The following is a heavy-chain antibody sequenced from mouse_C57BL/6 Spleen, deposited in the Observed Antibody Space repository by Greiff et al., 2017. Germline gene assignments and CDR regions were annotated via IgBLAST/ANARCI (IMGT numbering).Heavy chain of an antibody. Sequence: QVQLQQPGAELVKPGASVKLSCKASGYTFTSYWMHWVKQRPGQGLEWIGMIHPNSGSTNYNEKFKSKATLTVDKSSSTAYMQLSSLTSEDSAVYYVARSYYDYDGLFAYWGQGTRVTVSA. D-gene: IGHD2-4*01. CDR3: ARSYYDYDGLFAY. V-gene: IGHV1-64*01. CDR2: IHPNSGST. CDR1: GYTFTSYW. J-gene: IGHJ3*01.